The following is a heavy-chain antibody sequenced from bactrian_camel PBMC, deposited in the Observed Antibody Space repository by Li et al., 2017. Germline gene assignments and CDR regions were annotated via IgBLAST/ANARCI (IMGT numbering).Heavy chain of an antibody. D-gene: IGHD1*01. Sequence: HVQLVESGGGSVQAGGSLRLSCAASNYRITNKCMGWFRQAPGKQREGVAVLPSDGGTRYADSVKGRFTVSRDNAKNTLYLQVNNLKTEDTAVYYCATVGLAYWARGPRSPSP. J-gene: IGHJ4*01. CDR2: LPSDGGT. V-gene: IGHV3S53*01. CDR1: NYRITNKC.